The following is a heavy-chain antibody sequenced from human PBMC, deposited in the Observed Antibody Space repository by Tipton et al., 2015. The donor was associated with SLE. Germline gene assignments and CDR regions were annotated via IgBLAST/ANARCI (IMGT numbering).Heavy chain of an antibody. V-gene: IGHV3-30-3*01. Sequence: RSLRLSCAASGFTFSNYAMHWVRQAPGKGLEWVAVISYDGSNKYYADSVKGRFTISRDNSKNTLYLQMNSLRAEDTAVYYCAKDTSGMGAEYFQHWGQGTLVTVSS. J-gene: IGHJ1*01. CDR3: AKDTSGMGAEYFQH. CDR2: ISYDGSNK. D-gene: IGHD1-26*01. CDR1: GFTFSNYA.